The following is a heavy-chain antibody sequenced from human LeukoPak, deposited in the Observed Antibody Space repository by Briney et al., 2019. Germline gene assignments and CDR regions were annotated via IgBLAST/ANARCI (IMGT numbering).Heavy chain of an antibody. V-gene: IGHV3-23*01. J-gene: IGHJ3*02. CDR1: GFTFSSYA. D-gene: IGHD5-18*01. CDR3: TRGWIQLWNDAFDI. Sequence: PGESLRVSCAASGFTFSSYAMSSVRQAPGPGLEWVSVIGGGGGTTYYADSVKGRFTISRDNSKDTLHLQMNSLRADDAAVYYCTRGWIQLWNDAFDIWGQGTMVTVYS. CDR2: IGGGGGTT.